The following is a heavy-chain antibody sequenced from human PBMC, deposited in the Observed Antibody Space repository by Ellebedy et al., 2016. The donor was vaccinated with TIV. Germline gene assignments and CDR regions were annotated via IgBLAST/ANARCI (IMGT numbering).Heavy chain of an antibody. CDR1: GGSISSYY. Sequence: MPSETLSLTCTVSGGSISSYYWSWIRQPPGKGLEWIGYIYYSGSTNYNPSLKSRVTISVDTSKNQFSLKLSSVTAADTAVYYCARDSPQSLVYWGQGTLVTVSS. CDR3: ARDSPQSLVY. CDR2: IYYSGST. J-gene: IGHJ4*02. D-gene: IGHD2-2*01. V-gene: IGHV4-59*01.